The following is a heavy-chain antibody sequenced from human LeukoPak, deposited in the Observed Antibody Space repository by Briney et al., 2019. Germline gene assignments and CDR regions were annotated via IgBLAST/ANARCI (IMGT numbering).Heavy chain of an antibody. V-gene: IGHV4-59*01. CDR1: GGSISSYY. J-gene: IGHJ6*02. CDR2: IYSTAST. CDR3: ARSDGYYYAMDV. Sequence: SETLSLTCTISGGSISSYYWNWIRQPPGKGLEWIAYIYSTASTNYNPSLRSRGTISVDTSKNQISLKLRPVTAADTAVYYCARSDGYYYAMDVWGQGTSVTVSS. D-gene: IGHD5-24*01.